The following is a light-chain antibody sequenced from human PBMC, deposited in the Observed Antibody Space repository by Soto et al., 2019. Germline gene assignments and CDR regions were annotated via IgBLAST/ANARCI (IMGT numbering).Light chain of an antibody. V-gene: IGKV3-20*01. Sequence: EIVLTQSPGTLPLSPGERATLSCRASQSVSSSYLAWYQQKPGQAPRHLVYGASSRATGIPDRFSGSRSGTDFALTISRLEPEDLAVNYCQQYCSSPFTFGAGTKVDIK. J-gene: IGKJ3*01. CDR3: QQYCSSPFT. CDR1: QSVSSSY. CDR2: GAS.